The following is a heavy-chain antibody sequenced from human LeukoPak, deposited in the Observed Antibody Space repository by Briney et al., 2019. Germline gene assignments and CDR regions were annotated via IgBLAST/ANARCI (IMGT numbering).Heavy chain of an antibody. Sequence: PSETLSLTCTVSGYSISSGYYWGWIRQPPGKGLEWIGSIFHSGTTYYNPSLKSRVTISVDTSKNQFSLKLSSVTAADTAVYYCATTSYYDSSGHDAFDIWGQGTMVTVSS. D-gene: IGHD3-22*01. CDR1: GYSISSGYY. V-gene: IGHV4-38-2*02. J-gene: IGHJ3*02. CDR2: IFHSGTT. CDR3: ATTSYYDSSGHDAFDI.